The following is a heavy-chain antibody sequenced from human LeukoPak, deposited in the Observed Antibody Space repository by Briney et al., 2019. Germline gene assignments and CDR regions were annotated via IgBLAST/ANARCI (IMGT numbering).Heavy chain of an antibody. CDR2: VSGSGGNT. V-gene: IGHV3-23*01. D-gene: IGHD6-19*01. CDR3: ARGQWLVPSPFDS. J-gene: IGHJ4*02. CDR1: GFTFSSYA. Sequence: PGGSLTLSCAASGFTFSSYAMNWVRQPPGKGLEWVSAVSGSGGNTYYTDSGKDRFTISRDNSKTILFLQMSSLTAEDTALYYCARGQWLVPSPFDSWGQGTLVTVSS.